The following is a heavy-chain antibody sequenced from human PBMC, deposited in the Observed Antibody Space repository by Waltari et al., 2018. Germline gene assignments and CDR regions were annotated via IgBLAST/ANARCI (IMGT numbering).Heavy chain of an antibody. V-gene: IGHV3-53*01. D-gene: IGHD4-17*01. Sequence: EVQLVESGGGLIQPGGSLRLSCAASGFTVSSNYMSWVRQAPGKGLEWVEVIYSGGSTYYADSVKGRFTISRDNSKNTLYLQMNSLRAEDTAVYYCARDGYGHSALFQYFQHWGQGTLVTVSS. J-gene: IGHJ1*01. CDR3: ARDGYGHSALFQYFQH. CDR2: IYSGGST. CDR1: GFTVSSNY.